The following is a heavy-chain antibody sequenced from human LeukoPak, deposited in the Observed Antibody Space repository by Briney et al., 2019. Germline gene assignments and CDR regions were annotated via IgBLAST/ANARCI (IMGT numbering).Heavy chain of an antibody. V-gene: IGHV3-7*01. CDR3: ARGIQLWLCYLDS. J-gene: IGHJ4*02. D-gene: IGHD5-18*01. Sequence: GGSLRLSCAASGFTFSSSWMSWVRLAPGRGLEWVANIREDGSEKYYVDSVKGRFTISRDNAKNSLYLQMNSLRDEDTAVYFCARGIQLWLCYLDSWGQGTLVTVSS. CDR2: IREDGSEK. CDR1: GFTFSSSW.